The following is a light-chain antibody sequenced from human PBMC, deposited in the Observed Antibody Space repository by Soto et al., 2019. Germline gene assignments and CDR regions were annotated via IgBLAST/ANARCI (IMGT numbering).Light chain of an antibody. Sequence: EIVLTQSPGTLSLSPGERATLSCRASQSVSTNSLAWYQQKPGQAPRPLIYGASSRATGTPDRFSGSGSGTDFTLIISRPEPEDFAVYYCQQYGSSVLTFGGGTKVDI. CDR3: QQYGSSVLT. J-gene: IGKJ4*01. V-gene: IGKV3-20*01. CDR1: QSVSTNS. CDR2: GAS.